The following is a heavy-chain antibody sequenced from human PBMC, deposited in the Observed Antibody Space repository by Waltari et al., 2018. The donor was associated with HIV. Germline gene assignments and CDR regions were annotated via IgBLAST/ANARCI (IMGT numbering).Heavy chain of an antibody. CDR2: IPAVDGSS. D-gene: IGHD1-26*01. Sequence: EIKKPGASVRLSCRASGFLLADHYFHWVRHGPRRTFEWMGIIPAVDGSSTSAQTFRPRLTLTRYLFTVTLYMDVMSLKSDDTAVYFCARAGLGGLIQDFDIWGQGTQLIVSS. CDR1: GFLLADHY. CDR3: ARAGLGGLIQDFDI. V-gene: IGHV1-46*01. J-gene: IGHJ4*02.